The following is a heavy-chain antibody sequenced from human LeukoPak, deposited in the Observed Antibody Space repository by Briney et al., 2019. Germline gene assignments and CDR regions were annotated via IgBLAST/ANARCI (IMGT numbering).Heavy chain of an antibody. CDR3: ARNRGSTVITDHYYYYYMDV. V-gene: IGHV4-4*07. Sequence: PSETLSLTCTVSGGSISSYYWSWIRQPAGKGLEWIGRIYSSGSTNYKPSLKSRVTMSLDTSKNQSSLKLSSVTAADTAVYYCARNRGSTVITDHYYYYYMDVWGKGTTVTVSS. J-gene: IGHJ6*03. CDR2: IYSSGST. D-gene: IGHD4-11*01. CDR1: GGSISSYY.